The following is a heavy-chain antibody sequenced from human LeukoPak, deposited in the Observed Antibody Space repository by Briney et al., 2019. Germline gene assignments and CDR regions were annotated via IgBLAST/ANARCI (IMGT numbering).Heavy chain of an antibody. Sequence: GGSLRLSCAASGISVSSNYMSWVRQAPGKGLQWVSVIYVDGSTYYADSVKGRITISRDNSRNTLYLQMNSLRAEDTAVYYCASCSLCSGNYYNPAGGVDYWGQGTLVTVSS. CDR3: ASCSLCSGNYYNPAGGVDY. J-gene: IGHJ4*02. V-gene: IGHV3-66*01. CDR2: IYVDGST. CDR1: GISVSSNY. D-gene: IGHD3-10*02.